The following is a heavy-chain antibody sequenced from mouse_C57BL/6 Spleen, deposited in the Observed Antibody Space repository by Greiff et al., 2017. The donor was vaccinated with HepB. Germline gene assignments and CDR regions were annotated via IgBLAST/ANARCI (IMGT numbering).Heavy chain of an antibody. CDR2: TNPSTGGT. D-gene: IGHD1-1*01. CDR3: AREAYYYGPTYFDY. J-gene: IGHJ2*01. Sequence: VQLQQSGPELVKPGASVKISCKASGYSFTGYYMNWVKQSPEKSLEWIGETNPSTGGTTYNQKFKAKATLTVDKSSSTAYMQLKSLTSEDSAVYYCAREAYYYGPTYFDYWGQGTTLTVSS. V-gene: IGHV1-42*01. CDR1: GYSFTGYY.